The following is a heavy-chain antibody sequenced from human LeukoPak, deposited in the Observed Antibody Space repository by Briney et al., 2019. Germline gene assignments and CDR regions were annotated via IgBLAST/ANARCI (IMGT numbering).Heavy chain of an antibody. CDR1: GVSISSYY. CDR2: IYYIGST. V-gene: IGHV4-59*01. Sequence: SETLSLTCTFSGVSISSYYWSWVRQPPGKGLEWIGCIYYIGSTNYNPSLKSRVTISETSKNQFSLKLSSVTAADTAVYYCAREGEMATALGAFDIWGQGTMVTVSS. CDR3: AREGEMATALGAFDI. D-gene: IGHD5-24*01. J-gene: IGHJ3*02.